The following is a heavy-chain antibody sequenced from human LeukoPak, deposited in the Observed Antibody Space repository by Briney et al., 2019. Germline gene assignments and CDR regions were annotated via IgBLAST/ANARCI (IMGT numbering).Heavy chain of an antibody. V-gene: IGHV3-11*03. D-gene: IGHD5-24*01. CDR2: ISISGSYI. CDR1: GLTVSSNY. CDR3: ARCGTPNNYHYYGLDV. J-gene: IGHJ6*02. Sequence: GGYLRLSCAASGLTVSSNYMSWVRQAPGKGLEWISYISISGSYINHTDSVKGRFTISRDNAKNSLYLQMTSLRAEDTAVYYCARCGTPNNYHYYGLDVWGQGTTVTVSS.